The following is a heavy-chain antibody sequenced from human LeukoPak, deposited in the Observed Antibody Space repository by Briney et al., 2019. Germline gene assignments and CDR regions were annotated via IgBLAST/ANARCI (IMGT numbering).Heavy chain of an antibody. CDR1: GFTFSSYA. Sequence: GGSLRLSCAASGFTFSSYAMHWVRQAPGKGLEWVAIISYDGSNKYYADSVKGRFTISRVNSKNTLYLQMNSLRAEDTAVYYCARDSAHSSSWYELDYWGQGTLVTVSS. CDR2: ISYDGSNK. J-gene: IGHJ4*02. CDR3: ARDSAHSSSWYELDY. V-gene: IGHV3-30-3*01. D-gene: IGHD6-13*01.